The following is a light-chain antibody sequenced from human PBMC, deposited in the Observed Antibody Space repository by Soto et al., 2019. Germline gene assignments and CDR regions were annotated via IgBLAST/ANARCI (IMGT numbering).Light chain of an antibody. CDR1: SSDVGYYNL. V-gene: IGLV2-23*02. CDR3: CSYAGSSTFVL. Sequence: QSALTQPASVSGSPGQSITISCTGTSSDVGYYNLVSWYQQRPGKAPKLIIYEVSKRPSGVSSRFSGSKSDNTASLTISGLQAEDEADYYCCSYAGSSTFVLFGGGTQLTVL. CDR2: EVS. J-gene: IGLJ2*01.